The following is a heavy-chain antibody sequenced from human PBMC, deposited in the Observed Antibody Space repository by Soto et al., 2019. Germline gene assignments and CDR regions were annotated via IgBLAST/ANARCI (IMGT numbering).Heavy chain of an antibody. CDR1: GFTFSSYG. V-gene: IGHV1-2*02. J-gene: IGHJ4*02. CDR3: ARDLVRAAADR. Sequence: QVQLVESGGGVVQPGRSLRLSCAASGFTFSSYGMHWVRQAPGQGLEWMGWINPNSGGTNYAQKFQGRVTMTRDTSISTAYMELSRLRSDDTAVYYCARDLVRAAADRWGQGTLVTVSS. D-gene: IGHD6-13*01. CDR2: INPNSGGT.